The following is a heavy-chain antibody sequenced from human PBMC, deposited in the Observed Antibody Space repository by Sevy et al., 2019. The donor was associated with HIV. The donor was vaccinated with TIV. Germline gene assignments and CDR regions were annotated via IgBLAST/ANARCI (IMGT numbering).Heavy chain of an antibody. CDR2: ISSRSTYI. V-gene: IGHV3-21*01. CDR1: GFTFSSNT. J-gene: IGHJ5*02. Sequence: GGSLRLSCAASGFTFSSNTMNWLRQAPGKGLEWVSSISSRSTYIFYADSVKGRFTISRDNSKKSLFLQMNSLRVEDTAVYYCARGDKDGWFDPWGQGIPVTVSS. D-gene: IGHD3-9*01. CDR3: ARGDKDGWFDP.